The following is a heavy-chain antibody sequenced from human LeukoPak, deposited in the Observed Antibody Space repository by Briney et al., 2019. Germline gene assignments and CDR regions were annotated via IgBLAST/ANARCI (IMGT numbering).Heavy chain of an antibody. CDR2: INTNTGNP. J-gene: IGHJ3*02. D-gene: IGHD3/OR15-3a*01. CDR3: ARDFRTIRLDAFDI. CDR1: GYTFTSYA. V-gene: IGHV7-4-1*02. Sequence: GASVKVSCKASGYTFTSYAMNWVRQAPGQGPEWMGWINTNTGNPTYAQGFTGRFVFSLDTSVSTAYLQISSLKAEDTAVYYCARDFRTIRLDAFDIWGQGTMVTVSS.